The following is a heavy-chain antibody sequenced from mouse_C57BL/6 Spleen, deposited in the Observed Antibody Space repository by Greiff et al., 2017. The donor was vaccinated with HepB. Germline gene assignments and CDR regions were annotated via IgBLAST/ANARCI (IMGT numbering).Heavy chain of an antibody. CDR3: ERRRNDYDTFDY. J-gene: IGHJ2*01. CDR2: IYPGSGNT. V-gene: IGHV1-66*01. D-gene: IGHD2-4*01. Sequence: QVQLQQSGPELVKPGASVKISCKASGYSFTSYYIHWVKQRPGQGLEWIGWIYPGSGNTKYNEKFKGKATLTADTSSSTAYMQRSSLTSEDSAVYYCERRRNDYDTFDYWGQGTTLTVSS. CDR1: GYSFTSYY.